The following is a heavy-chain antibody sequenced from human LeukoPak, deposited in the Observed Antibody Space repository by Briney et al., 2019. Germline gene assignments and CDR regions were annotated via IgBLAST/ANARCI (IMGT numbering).Heavy chain of an antibody. V-gene: IGHV3-74*01. CDR3: AKDGYASGSPFHY. D-gene: IGHD3-10*01. CDR1: GFTFSSNW. CDR2: INTDGSST. Sequence: PGGSLRLSCAASGFTFSSNWMHWVRQAPGKGLVWVSRINTDGSSTIYADSVKGRFTISRDSSKYTLYLQMHSLRAEDTAVYYCAKDGYASGSPFHYWGQGTLVTVSS. J-gene: IGHJ4*02.